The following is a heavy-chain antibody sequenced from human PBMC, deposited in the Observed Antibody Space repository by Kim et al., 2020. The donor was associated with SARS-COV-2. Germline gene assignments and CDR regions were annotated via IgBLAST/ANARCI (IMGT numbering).Heavy chain of an antibody. D-gene: IGHD3-3*01. CDR3: VKGPLWSGVLYGMDV. CDR1: GFTFSSYA. CDR2: ISSNGGST. J-gene: IGHJ6*02. Sequence: GGSLRLSCSASGFTFSSYAMHWVRQAPGKGLEYVSAISSNGGSTYYADSVKGIFTISRDNSKNTLYLQMSSLRAEDTAVYYCVKGPLWSGVLYGMDVWGQGTTVTVSS. V-gene: IGHV3-64D*09.